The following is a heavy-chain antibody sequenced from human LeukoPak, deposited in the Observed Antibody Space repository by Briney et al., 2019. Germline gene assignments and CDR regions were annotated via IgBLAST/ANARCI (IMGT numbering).Heavy chain of an antibody. J-gene: IGHJ6*02. Sequence: GGSLRLSCAASRFTLSSYGMHWVRQAPGKGLEWVAVIWYDGSNKYYADSVKGRFTISRDNAKNSLYLQMNSLRAEDTAVYYCARDNGYSDPYGMDVWGQRTTVTFSS. D-gene: IGHD5-18*01. CDR1: RFTLSSYG. V-gene: IGHV3-33*01. CDR3: ARDNGYSDPYGMDV. CDR2: IWYDGSNK.